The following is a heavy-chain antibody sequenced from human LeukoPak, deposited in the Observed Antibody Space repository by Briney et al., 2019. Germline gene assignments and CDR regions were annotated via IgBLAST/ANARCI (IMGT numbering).Heavy chain of an antibody. D-gene: IGHD3-10*01. CDR3: ARDVKYYYGSGSYYNPSYFDY. CDR2: INPSGGST. Sequence: GASVKVSCKASGYTFTSYYMHWVRQAPGQGLEWMGIINPSGGSTSYAQKFQGGVTMTRDTSTSTVYMELSSLRSEDTAVYYCARDVKYYYGSGSYYNPSYFDYWGQGTLVTVSS. J-gene: IGHJ4*02. V-gene: IGHV1-46*01. CDR1: GYTFTSYY.